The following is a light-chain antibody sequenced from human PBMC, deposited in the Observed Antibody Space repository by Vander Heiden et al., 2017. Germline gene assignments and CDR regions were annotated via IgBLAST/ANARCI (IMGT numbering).Light chain of an antibody. Sequence: QSAPTQPRSVSGSPGQSVTISCTGTSSDVGGYNYVSWYQQYPGKAPKLMINDVSERPSGVPDRFSGSKSGNTASLTISGLQAEDEADYYCASYAGSYTEVFGGGTKLTVL. J-gene: IGLJ3*02. CDR2: DVS. CDR1: SSDVGGYNY. CDR3: ASYAGSYTEV. V-gene: IGLV2-11*01.